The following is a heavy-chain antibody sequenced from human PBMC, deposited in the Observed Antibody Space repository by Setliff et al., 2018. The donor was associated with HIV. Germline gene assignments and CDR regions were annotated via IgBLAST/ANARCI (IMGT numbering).Heavy chain of an antibody. CDR3: ARDYGSGSYDH. D-gene: IGHD3-10*01. CDR1: GGSITTGSYY. CDR2: IYASDSSGST. J-gene: IGHJ5*02. Sequence: SETLSLTCTVPGGSITTGSYYWSWIRQPAGQGLEWIGHIYASDSSGSTNYNPSLKSRVTLALDTSTNQFSLKLRSVTAADTAVYYCARDYGSGSYDHWGQGTLVTVSS. V-gene: IGHV4-61*09.